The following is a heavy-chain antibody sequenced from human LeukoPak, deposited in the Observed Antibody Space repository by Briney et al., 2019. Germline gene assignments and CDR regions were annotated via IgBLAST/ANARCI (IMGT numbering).Heavy chain of an antibody. J-gene: IGHJ4*02. CDR1: GYSFTSYW. CDR2: IDPSDSYT. V-gene: IGHV5-10-1*01. CDR3: ARHYGAAGDFDY. D-gene: IGHD6-13*01. Sequence: GESLGISCKGSGYSFTSYWISWVRQMPGKGLEWMGRIDPSDSYTNYSPSFEGHVTISADKSISTAYLQWSSLKASDIATYYCARHYGAAGDFDYWGQGTLVTVSS.